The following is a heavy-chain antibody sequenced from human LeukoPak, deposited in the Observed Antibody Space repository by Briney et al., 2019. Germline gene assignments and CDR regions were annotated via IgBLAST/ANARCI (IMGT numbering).Heavy chain of an antibody. Sequence: SETLSLTCAVYGGSFSGYYWSWIRQPPGKGLEWIGEINHRGSTNYNPSLKSRVTISIDTSKNQFSLKLSSVTAADTAVYYCATDHTGGAKGWFDPWGQGTLVTVFS. CDR3: ATDHTGGAKGWFDP. V-gene: IGHV4-34*01. D-gene: IGHD1-26*01. J-gene: IGHJ5*02. CDR2: INHRGST. CDR1: GGSFSGYY.